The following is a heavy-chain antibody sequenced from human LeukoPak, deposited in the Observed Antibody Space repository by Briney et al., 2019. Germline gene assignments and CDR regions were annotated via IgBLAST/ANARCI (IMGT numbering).Heavy chain of an antibody. Sequence: PGGSLRLSCAASGFTFSSYAMHWVRQAPGKGLEWVAVISYDGSNKYYADSVKGRFTISRDNSKNTLYLQMNSLRAEDTAVYYCARDNPIQLWLSDYWGQGTLVTVSS. V-gene: IGHV3-30*04. D-gene: IGHD5-18*01. CDR1: GFTFSSYA. J-gene: IGHJ4*02. CDR3: ARDNPIQLWLSDY. CDR2: ISYDGSNK.